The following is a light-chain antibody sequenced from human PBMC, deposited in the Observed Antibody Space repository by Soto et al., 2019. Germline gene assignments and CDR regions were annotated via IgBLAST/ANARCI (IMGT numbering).Light chain of an antibody. CDR3: QHYNNWPWT. Sequence: DIVITQSPDSLAVAPVERCTLSFMASQSVDINLASYQKKAGQAPTLLIYGASTRATAIPARFSGSGSGTEFTLTTSSLQSEDFAVYFCQHYNNWPWTFGQGTKVDIK. J-gene: IGKJ1*01. CDR2: GAS. V-gene: IGKV3-15*01. CDR1: QSVDIN.